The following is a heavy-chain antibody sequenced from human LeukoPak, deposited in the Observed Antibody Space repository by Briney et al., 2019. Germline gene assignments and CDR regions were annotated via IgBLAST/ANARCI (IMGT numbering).Heavy chain of an antibody. CDR1: GGSISSYY. CDR2: IFHSRST. J-gene: IGHJ4*02. Sequence: SETLSLTCTVSGGSISSYYWSWIRQPPGKGLEWIGYIFHSRSTYYNPSLKSRVTISIDTSKNQFSLKLSSVTAADTAVYYCARDSSARYSASWYVVGDFDYWGQGTLVTVSS. CDR3: ARDSSARYSASWYVVGDFDY. D-gene: IGHD6-13*01. V-gene: IGHV4-59*12.